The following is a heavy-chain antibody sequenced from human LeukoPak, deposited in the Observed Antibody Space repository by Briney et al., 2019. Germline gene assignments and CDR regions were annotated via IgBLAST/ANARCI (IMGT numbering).Heavy chain of an antibody. Sequence: PGGSLRLSCAATGFTFRKHWMSWVRQTVGKGLECVAKIREDGNEKHYVDSVKGRFTISRDNAKNSLYLQMNSLRAEDTAVYYCARVVRYYDILTGYYAYYFDYWGQGTLVTVSS. D-gene: IGHD3-9*01. CDR3: ARVVRYYDILTGYYAYYFDY. J-gene: IGHJ4*02. V-gene: IGHV3-7*01. CDR1: GFTFRKHW. CDR2: IREDGNEK.